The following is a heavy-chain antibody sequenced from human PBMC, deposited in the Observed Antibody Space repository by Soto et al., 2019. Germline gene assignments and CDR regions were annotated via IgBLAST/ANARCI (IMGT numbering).Heavy chain of an antibody. CDR2: INGGNGNT. CDR3: ARDDSGYSGSHYIDYFNY. V-gene: IGHV1-3*01. J-gene: IGHJ4*02. D-gene: IGHD1-26*01. Sequence: QVQLVQSGAELKKPGASVRVSCKSSGNTFHNYAIHWVRQAPRQRPEWMGWINGGNGNTYYSEHFQGRVTFTRDTSASTVYMELRGLRSEDTAIYYCARDDSGYSGSHYIDYFNYWGQGALVTVSS. CDR1: GNTFHNYA.